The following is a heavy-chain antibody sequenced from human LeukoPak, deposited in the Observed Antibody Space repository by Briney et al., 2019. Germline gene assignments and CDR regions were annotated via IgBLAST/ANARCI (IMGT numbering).Heavy chain of an antibody. V-gene: IGHV3-21*01. Sequence: GGSLRLPCAASGFTFSSYSMNWVRQAPGKGLEWVSSISSSSSYIYYADSVKGRFTISRDNAKNSLYLQMNSLRAEDTAVYYCARERVPAATLDAFDIWGQGTMVTVSS. J-gene: IGHJ3*02. CDR2: ISSSSSYI. D-gene: IGHD2-2*01. CDR1: GFTFSSYS. CDR3: ARERVPAATLDAFDI.